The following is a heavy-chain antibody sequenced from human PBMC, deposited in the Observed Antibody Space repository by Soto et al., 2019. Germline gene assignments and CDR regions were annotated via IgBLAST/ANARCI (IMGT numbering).Heavy chain of an antibody. J-gene: IGHJ6*02. CDR2: IIPIFGTA. CDR1: GGTFSSYA. CDR3: ARDVDTAMVSSEYYYGMDV. Sequence: SVKVSCKASGGTFSSYAISWVRQAPGQGLEWMGGIIPIFGTANYAQKFQGRVTITADESTSTAYMELSSLRSEDTAVYYCARDVDTAMVSSEYYYGMDVWGQGTTVPVSS. D-gene: IGHD5-18*01. V-gene: IGHV1-69*13.